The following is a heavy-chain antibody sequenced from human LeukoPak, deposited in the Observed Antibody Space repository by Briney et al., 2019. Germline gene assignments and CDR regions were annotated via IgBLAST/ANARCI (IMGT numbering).Heavy chain of an antibody. Sequence: GGSLRLSCAASGFTFSNYWMSWVRQAPGKGLEWVANIEQDGSEKYYVDSVKGRFTISRDNAKNSLYLQMNSLRAEDTAVYYCARSQWLALDAFDIWGQGTAVTVSS. CDR2: IEQDGSEK. CDR3: ARSQWLALDAFDI. D-gene: IGHD6-19*01. J-gene: IGHJ3*02. V-gene: IGHV3-7*01. CDR1: GFTFSNYW.